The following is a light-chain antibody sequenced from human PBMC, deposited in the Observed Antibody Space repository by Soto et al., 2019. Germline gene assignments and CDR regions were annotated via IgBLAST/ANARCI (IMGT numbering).Light chain of an antibody. Sequence: DIQMTQSPSSLSASVGDRVTITCRARQSISSYLNWYQQKPGKAPKLLIYAASSLQSGVPSRFSGSGSGTDFTLTISSLQPEDFATYYCQQSYSTPPVFGQGTKLEIK. CDR2: AAS. CDR3: QQSYSTPPV. J-gene: IGKJ2*01. CDR1: QSISSY. V-gene: IGKV1-39*01.